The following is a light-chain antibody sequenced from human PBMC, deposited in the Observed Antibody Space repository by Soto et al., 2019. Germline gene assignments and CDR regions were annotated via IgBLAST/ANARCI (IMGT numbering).Light chain of an antibody. CDR2: DVS. V-gene: IGLV2-11*01. Sequence: QSALTQPRSVSGSPGQSVTISCTGTSSDVGGYNYVSWYQQHPGKAPKLMIYDVSKRPSGVPDRFSGSKSGNTASLTISGIQAEDEDDYYGCSYAGSYTWVFGGGTKVTVL. J-gene: IGLJ3*02. CDR3: CSYAGSYTWV. CDR1: SSDVGGYNY.